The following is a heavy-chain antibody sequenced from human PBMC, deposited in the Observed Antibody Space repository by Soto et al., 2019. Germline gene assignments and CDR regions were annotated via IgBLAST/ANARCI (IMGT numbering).Heavy chain of an antibody. CDR3: ARELNGDYVTY. D-gene: IGHD4-17*01. CDR2: IFYSGST. Sequence: SETLSLTCSVSGGSISNYYWSWIRQPPGKGLEWIGYIFYSGSTSYNPSLKSRVTISVDTSKNQFSPKLTSVTAADTAVYYCARELNGDYVTYWGQGTLVTVSS. CDR1: GGSISNYY. V-gene: IGHV4-59*01. J-gene: IGHJ4*02.